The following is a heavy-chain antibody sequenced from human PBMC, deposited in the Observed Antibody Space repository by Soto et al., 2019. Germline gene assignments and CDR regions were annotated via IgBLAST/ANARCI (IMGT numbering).Heavy chain of an antibody. CDR1: GYTFTSYA. Sequence: QVQLVQSGAEVKKPGASVKVSCKASGYTFTSYAMHWVRQAPGQRLEWMGWINAGNGNTKYSQKFQGRVTITTDTSARSAYTALSSLRSEDTAVYFCARGSVVGFDPWGQGTLVTVSS. D-gene: IGHD2-15*01. CDR2: INAGNGNT. J-gene: IGHJ5*02. V-gene: IGHV1-3*01. CDR3: ARGSVVGFDP.